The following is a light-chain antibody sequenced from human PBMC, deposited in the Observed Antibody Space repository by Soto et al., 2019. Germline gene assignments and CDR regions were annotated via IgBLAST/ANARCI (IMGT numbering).Light chain of an antibody. Sequence: DIVMTQSPDSLAVSLGERATINCKSSQNILYSSNNKNYLAWYQQKPGQPPKLLIYWASTRESGVPDRFSGSGSGTDFTLTISSLQAEDVAVYYCQQYSGTPPTFGQGTKVEVK. CDR3: QQYSGTPPT. V-gene: IGKV4-1*01. J-gene: IGKJ1*01. CDR1: QNILYSSNNKNY. CDR2: WAS.